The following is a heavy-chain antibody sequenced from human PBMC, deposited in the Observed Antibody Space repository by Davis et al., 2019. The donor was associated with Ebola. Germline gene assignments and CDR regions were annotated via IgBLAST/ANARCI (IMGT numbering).Heavy chain of an antibody. Sequence: ASVKVSCKASGYIFSNYDINWVRQASGQGLEWMGWVNPYSGHTGYVEKFKGRVTMTGDPSISTAYMELSSLTIDDTAVYYCARFGYCSSTSCYWGYYYYGMDVWGQGTTVTVSS. CDR1: GYIFSNYD. V-gene: IGHV1-8*01. J-gene: IGHJ6*02. CDR3: ARFGYCSSTSCYWGYYYYGMDV. D-gene: IGHD2-2*01. CDR2: VNPYSGHT.